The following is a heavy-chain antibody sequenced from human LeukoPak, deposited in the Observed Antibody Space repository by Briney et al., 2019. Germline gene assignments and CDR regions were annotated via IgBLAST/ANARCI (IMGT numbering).Heavy chain of an antibody. CDR2: IIPIFGTA. J-gene: IGHJ4*02. CDR3: ARVGQYSSSSTFDY. Sequence: ASVKVSCKASGGTFSSYAISWVRQAPGQGLEWMGGIIPIFGTANYAQKFQGRVTITADESTSTAYMELSSLRSEDTAVYYCARVGQYSSSSTFDYWGQGTPVTVSS. D-gene: IGHD6-6*01. V-gene: IGHV1-69*13. CDR1: GGTFSSYA.